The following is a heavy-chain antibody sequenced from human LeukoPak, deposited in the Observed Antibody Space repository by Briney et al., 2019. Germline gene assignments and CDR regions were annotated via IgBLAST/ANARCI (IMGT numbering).Heavy chain of an antibody. D-gene: IGHD6-19*01. CDR3: ASEAVAGKALEGLDY. Sequence: QTGGSLRLSCAASGFTFSSYGMHWVRQAPGKGLEWVAVIWYDGSNKYYADSVRGRFTISRDNSKNTLYLQMNSLRAEDTAVYYCASEAVAGKALEGLDYWGQGTLVTVSS. CDR1: GFTFSSYG. J-gene: IGHJ4*02. V-gene: IGHV3-33*01. CDR2: IWYDGSNK.